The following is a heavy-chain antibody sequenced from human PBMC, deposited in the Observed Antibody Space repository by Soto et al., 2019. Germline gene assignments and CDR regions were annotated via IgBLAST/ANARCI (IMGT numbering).Heavy chain of an antibody. CDR1: GDSISTSNYY. CDR3: ASRKREEICSSGNCYFTY. CDR2: VFYSGSS. J-gene: IGHJ4*02. V-gene: IGHV4-39*01. Sequence: QLQLQESGPGLLKPSETLSLTCTVSGDSISTSNYYWCWIRQSPGKGLEWIGSVFYSGSSYYNPSLKSRVTIYVDASRNQFSLRVNSVTAADTAVYYCASRKREEICSSGNCYFTYWGQGTLVTVSS. D-gene: IGHD2-2*01.